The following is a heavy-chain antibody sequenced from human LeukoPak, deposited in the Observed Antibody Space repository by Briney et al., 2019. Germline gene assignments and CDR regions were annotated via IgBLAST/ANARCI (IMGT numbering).Heavy chain of an antibody. V-gene: IGHV5-51*01. Sequence: GESLKISFKGSGYSFTSYWIGWARQMPGKGLEWMAIIYPGDSDTRYSPSFQGQVTISADKSISTAYLQWSSLKASDTAMYYCARTRGIAAAGTDYWGQGTLVTVSS. CDR2: IYPGDSDT. CDR1: GYSFTSYW. CDR3: ARTRGIAAAGTDY. J-gene: IGHJ4*02. D-gene: IGHD6-13*01.